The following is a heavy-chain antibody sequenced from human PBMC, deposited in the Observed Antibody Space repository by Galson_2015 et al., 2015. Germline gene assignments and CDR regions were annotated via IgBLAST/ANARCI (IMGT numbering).Heavy chain of an antibody. CDR2: ISYDGSNK. V-gene: IGHV3-30*03. D-gene: IGHD3-22*01. CDR1: GFTFSSYG. Sequence: SLRLSCAASGFTFSSYGMHWVRQAPGKGLEWVAVISYDGSNKYYADSVKGRFTISRDNSKNTLYLQMNSLRAEDTAVYCCARDGRVYYDSSDDAFDIWGQGTMVTVSS. J-gene: IGHJ3*02. CDR3: ARDGRVYYDSSDDAFDI.